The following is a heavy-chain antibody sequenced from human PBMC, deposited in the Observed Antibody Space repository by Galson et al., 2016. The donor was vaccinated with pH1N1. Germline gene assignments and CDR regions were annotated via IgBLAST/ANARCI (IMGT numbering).Heavy chain of an antibody. CDR1: GFTFSSYA. V-gene: IGHV3-23*01. J-gene: IGHJ6*02. D-gene: IGHD2-2*01. CDR2: ISGSGGTT. Sequence: SLRLSCAASGFTFSSYAMYWVRQAPGKGLEWVSAISGSGGTTHDADSVKGRFTISRDNSKNTPYLQMHSLRAEDTATYYCAKVTDVCTVTRCFPYGMHAWGQGTTVTVSS. CDR3: AKVTDVCTVTRCFPYGMHA.